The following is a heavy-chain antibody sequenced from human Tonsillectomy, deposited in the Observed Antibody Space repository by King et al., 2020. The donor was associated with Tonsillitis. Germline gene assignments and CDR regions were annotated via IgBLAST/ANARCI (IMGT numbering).Heavy chain of an antibody. J-gene: IGHJ6*02. CDR3: ARDLQGGNFGEGMDV. CDR2: IYYSGST. V-gene: IGHV4-31*03. CDR1: GGSISSGGYY. Sequence: VQLQESGPGLVKPSQTLSLTCTVSGGSISSGGYYWSWIRQHPGKGLEWIGYIYYSGSTYYNPSLKSRVTISVDTSKNQFSLKLSSVTAADTAVYYCARDLQGGNFGEGMDVWGQGTTVTVSS. D-gene: IGHD4-23*01.